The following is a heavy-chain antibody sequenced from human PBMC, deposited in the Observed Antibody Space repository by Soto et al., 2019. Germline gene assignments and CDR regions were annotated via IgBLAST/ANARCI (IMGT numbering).Heavy chain of an antibody. CDR1: GGSISSKSYS. CDR2: FYYSENT. V-gene: IGHV4-39*01. D-gene: IGHD2-2*01. Sequence: PSETLSLTCSVSGGSISSKSYSWGWIRQPPGKGLEWIGTFYYSENTYYNPSLKSRVTISVDTSKNQFSLKLGSVTAADTAVYYCAKLAGYCSGNSCHGDYAMDVWGQGTTVTVSS. CDR3: AKLAGYCSGNSCHGDYAMDV. J-gene: IGHJ6*02.